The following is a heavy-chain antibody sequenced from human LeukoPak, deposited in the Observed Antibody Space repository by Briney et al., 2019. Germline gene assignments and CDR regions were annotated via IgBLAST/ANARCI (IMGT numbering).Heavy chain of an antibody. CDR2: IGGSGGST. CDR3: AIDPNWMPGS. CDR1: GFTFSSYT. V-gene: IGHV3-23*01. D-gene: IGHD2-2*01. Sequence: QPGGSLRLSCAASGFTFSSYTMTWVRQAPGKGLEWVSGIGGSGGSTYYADSVKGRFTISRDNSKNTLYLQMNSLRAEDTAVYYCAIDPNWMPGSWGQGTLVTVSS. J-gene: IGHJ5*02.